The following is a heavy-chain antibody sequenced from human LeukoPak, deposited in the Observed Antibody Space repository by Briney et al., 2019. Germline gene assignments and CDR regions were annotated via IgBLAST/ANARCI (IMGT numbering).Heavy chain of an antibody. D-gene: IGHD3-22*01. CDR1: GFTFSGYA. V-gene: IGHV3-30*04. CDR3: AKDHDSSDPYYYFYGMDV. Sequence: GGSLRLSCAASGFTFSGYAMHWVRQAPGKGLEWVAVISYDGSHKFYADSVKGRFTISRDNSKNTLYLQMSSLRAEDTAVYYCAKDHDSSDPYYYFYGMDVWGQGTTVTVSS. J-gene: IGHJ6*02. CDR2: ISYDGSHK.